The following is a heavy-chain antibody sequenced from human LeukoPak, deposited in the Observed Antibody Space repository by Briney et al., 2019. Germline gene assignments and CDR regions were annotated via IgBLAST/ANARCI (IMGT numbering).Heavy chain of an antibody. CDR1: GFTFSTYA. CDR2: ISYDGGNE. V-gene: IGHV3-30-3*01. J-gene: IGHJ4*02. CDR3: ARDGLGSSTSYLFDY. D-gene: IGHD2-2*01. Sequence: GGSLRLSCAASGFTFSTYAMHWVRQAPGKGLEWVAVISYDGGNEYHADSVKGRFTISRDNSKNTLYLQVNSLRVEDTAMYYCARDGLGSSTSYLFDYWGQGTLVTVSS.